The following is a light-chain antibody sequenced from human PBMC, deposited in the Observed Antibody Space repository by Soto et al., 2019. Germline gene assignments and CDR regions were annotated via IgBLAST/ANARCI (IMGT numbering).Light chain of an antibody. V-gene: IGLV1-44*01. J-gene: IGLJ3*02. CDR3: AAWDDSLSAWV. CDR2: HNN. CDR1: SSNIGSST. Sequence: QSVLTQPPSASGTPGQRVTISCSGSSSNIGSSTVNWYHQLPGTAPKLLIYHNNQRPSGVPDRFSGSKSGTSASLAISGLQSEDETDYYCAAWDDSLSAWVFGGGTKVTVL.